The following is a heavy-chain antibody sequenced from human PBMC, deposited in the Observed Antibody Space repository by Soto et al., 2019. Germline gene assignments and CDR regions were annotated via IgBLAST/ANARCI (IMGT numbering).Heavy chain of an antibody. J-gene: IGHJ4*02. CDR1: GFTFSTYG. Sequence: QVQLVESGGGVVQPGRSLRLSCAASGFTFSTYGMHWVRQPPGKGLEWVAVISSDGKSEHYADPVKGRFSISRDNSKNTLSLQMNSLRVEDPAVYYCAKTITTYSGDSRGRGALVDYWGQGTLVTVSS. CDR3: AKTITTYSGDSRGRGALVDY. V-gene: IGHV3-30*18. D-gene: IGHD3-22*01. CDR2: ISSDGKSE.